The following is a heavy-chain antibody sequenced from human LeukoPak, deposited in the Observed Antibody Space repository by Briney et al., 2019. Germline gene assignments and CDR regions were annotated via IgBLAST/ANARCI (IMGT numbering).Heavy chain of an antibody. Sequence: ASVKVSCKVSGYTLTELSMHWVRQAPGKGLEWMGGFDPEDGESIYAQKFQGRVTMTEDTSTDTAYMELSSLRSEDTAVYYCATRSRLPSAVGARHYGMDVWGQGTTVTVSS. D-gene: IGHD1-26*01. CDR2: FDPEDGES. CDR3: ATRSRLPSAVGARHYGMDV. J-gene: IGHJ6*02. V-gene: IGHV1-24*01. CDR1: GYTLTELS.